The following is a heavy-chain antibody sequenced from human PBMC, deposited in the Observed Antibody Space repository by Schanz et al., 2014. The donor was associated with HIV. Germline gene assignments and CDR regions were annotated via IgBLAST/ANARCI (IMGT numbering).Heavy chain of an antibody. D-gene: IGHD6-6*01. CDR3: AKGWRGYSISSLVDY. V-gene: IGHV3-30*18. CDR2: ISYDGTNK. Sequence: QEQLVESGGGSVKPGGSLRLSCAASGFTFDSYGIHWVRQAPGKGLEWVAVISYDGTNKKFADSVKGRFTISRDNSKNTLYLQMNSLRADDTAVYYCAKGWRGYSISSLVDYWGQGSLVTVSS. CDR1: GFTFDSYG. J-gene: IGHJ4*02.